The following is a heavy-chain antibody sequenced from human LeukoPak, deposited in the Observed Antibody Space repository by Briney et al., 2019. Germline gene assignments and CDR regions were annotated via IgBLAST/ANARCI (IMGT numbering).Heavy chain of an antibody. D-gene: IGHD3-22*01. CDR2: INPSGGST. V-gene: IGHV1-46*01. CDR1: GYTFASYY. CDR3: AREKKLTMIVVVSNPFDY. J-gene: IGHJ4*02. Sequence: ASVKVSCKASGYTFASYYMHWVRQAPGQGLEWMGIINPSGGSTSYAQKFQGRVTMTRDTSTSTVYMELSSLRSEDTAVYYCAREKKLTMIVVVSNPFDYWGQGTLVTVSS.